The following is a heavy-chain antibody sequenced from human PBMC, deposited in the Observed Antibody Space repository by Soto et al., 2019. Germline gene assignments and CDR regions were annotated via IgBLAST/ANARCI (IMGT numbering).Heavy chain of an antibody. J-gene: IGHJ4*02. V-gene: IGHV4-4*02. D-gene: IGHD6-19*01. CDR1: SGSISSSNW. CDR3: ARVGQWLVPYYDY. CDR2: IYHSGST. Sequence: QVQRQEAGPGLVKPSGTLSLTCAVTSGSISSSNWWSWVRQPPGKGLEWIGEIYHSGSTNYNPSLTSRVTMAVDKSKGQFSLKLSSVTAADTAVYYCARVGQWLVPYYDYWGQGTLVTVSS.